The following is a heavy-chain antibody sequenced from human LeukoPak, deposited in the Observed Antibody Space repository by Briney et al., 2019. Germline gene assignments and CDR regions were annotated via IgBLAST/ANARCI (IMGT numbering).Heavy chain of an antibody. CDR3: ARDVSSGYSYYYYYMDV. J-gene: IGHJ6*03. CDR1: GFTFSSYS. Sequence: GGSLRLSCAASGFTFSSYSMNWVRQAPGKGLEWVSYISSSSSTIYYADSVKGRFTISRDNAKNSLHLQMNSLRAEDTAVYYCARDVSSGYSYYYYYMDVWGQGTTVTVSS. D-gene: IGHD3-22*01. CDR2: ISSSSSTI. V-gene: IGHV3-48*01.